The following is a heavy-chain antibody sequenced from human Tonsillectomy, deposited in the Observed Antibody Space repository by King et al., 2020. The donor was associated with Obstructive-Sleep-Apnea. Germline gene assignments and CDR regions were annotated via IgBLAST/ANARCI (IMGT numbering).Heavy chain of an antibody. Sequence: VQLVESGGGVVQPGGSLRLSCAASGFTFINYGMHWGRQAPGKGLEWGAFIRYDGSHKYYADSVKGRFTISRDNAKNTLDLQMNSLRAEDTAMYYCAKGWGNYFDYWGQGTLVTVSS. D-gene: IGHD7-27*01. J-gene: IGHJ4*02. CDR2: IRYDGSHK. CDR1: GFTFINYG. CDR3: AKGWGNYFDY. V-gene: IGHV3-30*02.